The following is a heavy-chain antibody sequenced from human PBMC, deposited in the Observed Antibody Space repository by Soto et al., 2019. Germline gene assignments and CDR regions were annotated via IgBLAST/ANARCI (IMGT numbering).Heavy chain of an antibody. CDR2: ISAYNGNT. V-gene: IGHV1-18*01. D-gene: IGHD2-2*01. CDR3: ARTGRLIVVVPAAD. CDR1: GYTFTSYG. J-gene: IGHJ4*02. Sequence: QVQLVQSGAEVKKPGASVKVSCKASGYTFTSYGISWVRQAPGLGLEWMGWISAYNGNTNYAQKLQGRVTMTTDTSTSTDYVELRSLSSDDTAVYYCARTGRLIVVVPAADWGQGTLVTVSS.